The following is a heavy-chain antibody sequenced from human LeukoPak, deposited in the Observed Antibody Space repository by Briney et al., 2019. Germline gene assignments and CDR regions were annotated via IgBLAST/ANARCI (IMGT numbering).Heavy chain of an antibody. CDR2: INHSGST. Sequence: SETLSLTCAVYGGSFSGYYWSWIRQPPGKGLEWIGEINHSGSTNYNPSLKSRVTISVDTSKNQFSLKLSSVTAADTAVYYCARGQTAGPYYPYLAFDIWGQGTMVTVSS. V-gene: IGHV4-34*01. CDR1: GGSFSGYY. J-gene: IGHJ3*02. D-gene: IGHD3-22*01. CDR3: ARGQTAGPYYPYLAFDI.